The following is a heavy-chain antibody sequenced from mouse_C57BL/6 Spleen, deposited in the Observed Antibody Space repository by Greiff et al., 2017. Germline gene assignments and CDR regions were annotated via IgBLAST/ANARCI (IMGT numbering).Heavy chain of an antibody. Sequence: QVQLQQPGTELVKPGASVKLSCKASGYTFTSYWMHWVKQRPGQGLEWIGNINPSNGGTNYNEKFKSKATLTVDKSSSTAYMQLSSLTSEYSAVYYRARFYYDYDGYFDVWGTGTTVTVSS. J-gene: IGHJ1*03. V-gene: IGHV1-53*01. CDR2: INPSNGGT. CDR3: ARFYYDYDGYFDV. CDR1: GYTFTSYW. D-gene: IGHD2-4*01.